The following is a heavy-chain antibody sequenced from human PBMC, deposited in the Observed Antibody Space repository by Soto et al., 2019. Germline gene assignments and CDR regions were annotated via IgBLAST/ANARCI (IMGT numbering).Heavy chain of an antibody. Sequence: GGSLRLSCAASGFTFSSYWMSWVRQAPGKGLEWVANIKQDGSEKYYVDSVKGRFTISRDNAKNSLYLQMNSLRAEDTAIYYCAKARCTSSLCSAPASWGQGTLVTVPS. CDR1: GFTFSSYW. J-gene: IGHJ5*02. D-gene: IGHD2-8*01. V-gene: IGHV3-7*05. CDR2: IKQDGSEK. CDR3: AKARCTSSLCSAPAS.